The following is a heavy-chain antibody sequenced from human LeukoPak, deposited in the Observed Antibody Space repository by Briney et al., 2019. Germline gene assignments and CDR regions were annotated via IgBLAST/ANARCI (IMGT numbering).Heavy chain of an antibody. CDR1: GFSFYDYA. CDR2: ISGDGGST. CDR3: ANLDDSSGFYAFDI. Sequence: GGSLRLSCAASGFSFYDYAMRWVRQAPGKGLEWVSLISGDGGSTYYADSLKGRVTTSRDNSKNSLYLQMNRLRSEDTALYYCANLDDSSGFYAFDIWGQGTMVTVSS. V-gene: IGHV3-43*02. D-gene: IGHD3-22*01. J-gene: IGHJ3*02.